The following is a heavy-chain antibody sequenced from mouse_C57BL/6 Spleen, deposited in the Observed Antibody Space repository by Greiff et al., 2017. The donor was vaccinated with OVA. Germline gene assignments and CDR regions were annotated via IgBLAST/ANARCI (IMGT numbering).Heavy chain of an antibody. CDR1: GYTFTNYW. CDR3: ARLDRLYAMDY. CDR2: IYPGGGYT. V-gene: IGHV1-63*01. Sequence: VQLVESGAELVRPGTSVKMSCKASGYTFTNYWIGWAKQRPGHGLEWIGDIYPGGGYTNYNEKFKGKATLTADKSSSTAYMQFSSLTSEDSAIYYCARLDRLYAMDYWGQGTSVTVSS. J-gene: IGHJ4*01.